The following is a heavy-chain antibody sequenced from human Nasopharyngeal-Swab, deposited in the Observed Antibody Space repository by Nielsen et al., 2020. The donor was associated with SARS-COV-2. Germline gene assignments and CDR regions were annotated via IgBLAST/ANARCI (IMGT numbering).Heavy chain of an antibody. CDR1: GYSFSSYW. CDR2: IDPRDSYS. J-gene: IGHJ6*02. Sequence: GESLKISCKGSGYSFSSYWISWVRQMPGKGLEWVGIIDPRDSYSNYSPSFQGHVTISVDKSLRTAFLQWSSLKASDTAVYYCARRSFYYGSGTVRGMDVWGQGTTVTVSS. D-gene: IGHD3-10*01. CDR3: ARRSFYYGSGTVRGMDV. V-gene: IGHV5-10-1*01.